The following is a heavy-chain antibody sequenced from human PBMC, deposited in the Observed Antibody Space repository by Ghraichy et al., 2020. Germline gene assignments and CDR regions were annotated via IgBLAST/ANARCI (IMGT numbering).Heavy chain of an antibody. D-gene: IGHD3-22*01. CDR3: ARLRIDYYDSSGANDGYYYGMDV. J-gene: IGHJ6*02. V-gene: IGHV4-39*01. CDR2: IYYSGST. CDR1: GGSISSSSYY. Sequence: SQTLSLTCTVSGGSISSSSYYWGWIRQPPGKGLEWIGSIYYSGSTYYNPSLKSRVTISVDTSKNQFSLKLSSVTAADTAVYYCARLRIDYYDSSGANDGYYYGMDVWGQGTTVTVSS.